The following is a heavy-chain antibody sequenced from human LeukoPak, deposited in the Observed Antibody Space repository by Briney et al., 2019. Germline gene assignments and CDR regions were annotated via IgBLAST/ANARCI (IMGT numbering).Heavy chain of an antibody. CDR3: ASSYCGGDCYVPFHI. V-gene: IGHV4-31*03. CDR1: GASVSGGGYY. J-gene: IGHJ3*02. CDR2: IYYSGST. Sequence: PSETLSLTCTVSGASVSGGGYYWSWIRQHPGKGLEWIGYIYYSGSTYYNPSLKSRVTIPEDTSKNQFSLKLTSVTAADTAVYYCASSYCGGDCYVPFHIWGQGTMVTVSS. D-gene: IGHD2-21*02.